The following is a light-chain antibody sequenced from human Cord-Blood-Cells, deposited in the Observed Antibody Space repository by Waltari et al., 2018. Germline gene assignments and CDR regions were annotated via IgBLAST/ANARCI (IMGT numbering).Light chain of an antibody. Sequence: QSALTQPRSVSGSPGQSVSISCTGTSSDVGGYIYVSWYQKHPGKAPKLSIYDVSKRPSAVPDRFSGSKSGNTASLTISGLQAEDEADYYCCSYAGSYTWVFGGGTKLTVL. CDR2: DVS. CDR1: SSDVGGYIY. CDR3: CSYAGSYTWV. V-gene: IGLV2-11*01. J-gene: IGLJ3*02.